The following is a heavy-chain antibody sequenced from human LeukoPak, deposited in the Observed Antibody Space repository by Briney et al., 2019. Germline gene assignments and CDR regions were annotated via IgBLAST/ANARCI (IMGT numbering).Heavy chain of an antibody. CDR3: ARDGHGDGILTGYSYFGMDV. Sequence: GGSLRLSCAASGFSFNGYEMNWVRQAPGKGLEWVSSITISSNFIYYADSVKGRFTISRDNAKNSLYLQMNSLRAEDTAVYFCARDGHGDGILTGYSYFGMDVWGQGTTVTVSS. CDR2: ITISSNFI. D-gene: IGHD3-9*01. V-gene: IGHV3-21*01. CDR1: GFSFNGYE. J-gene: IGHJ6*02.